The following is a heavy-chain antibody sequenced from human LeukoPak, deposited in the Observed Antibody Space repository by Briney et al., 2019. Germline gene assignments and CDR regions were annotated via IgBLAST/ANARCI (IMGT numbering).Heavy chain of an antibody. J-gene: IGHJ4*01. CDR1: GFSISNYG. CDR3: ARERELGTSDY. V-gene: IGHV3-48*01. D-gene: IGHD7-27*01. CDR2: IRSDSSTK. Sequence: GGSLRLSCAGSGFSISNYGMNWVRQAPGKGLEWLSYIRSDSSTKYYADSVEGRFTISIDNAQNSLYLQMNSLRAEDTAVYYCARERELGTSDYWGQGTLVTVSS.